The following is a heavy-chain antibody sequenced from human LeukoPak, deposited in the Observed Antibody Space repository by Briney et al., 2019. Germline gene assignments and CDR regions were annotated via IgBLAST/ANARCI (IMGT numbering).Heavy chain of an antibody. V-gene: IGHV3-21*01. Sequence: GGSLRLSCAASGFTFSSYSMNWVRQAPGKGLEWVSSISSSSSYIYYADSVKGRFTISRDDAKNSLYLQMNSLRAEDTAVYYCARDPVGAIDYWGQGTLVTVSS. D-gene: IGHD1-26*01. CDR2: ISSSSSYI. J-gene: IGHJ4*02. CDR1: GFTFSSYS. CDR3: ARDPVGAIDY.